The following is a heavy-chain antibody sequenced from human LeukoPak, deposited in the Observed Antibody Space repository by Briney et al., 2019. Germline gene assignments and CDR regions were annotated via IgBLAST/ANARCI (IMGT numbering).Heavy chain of an antibody. CDR3: AKDIAVAGRLPYYFDY. CDR2: ISGSGGST. D-gene: IGHD6-19*01. J-gene: IGHJ4*02. CDR1: GFTFSNYA. V-gene: IGHV3-23*01. Sequence: PGGSLRLSCAASGFTFSNYAMSWVRQAPGKGLEWVPAISGSGGSTYYADSVKGRFTISRDNSKNTLYLQMNSLRAEDTAVYYCAKDIAVAGRLPYYFDYWGQGTLVTVSS.